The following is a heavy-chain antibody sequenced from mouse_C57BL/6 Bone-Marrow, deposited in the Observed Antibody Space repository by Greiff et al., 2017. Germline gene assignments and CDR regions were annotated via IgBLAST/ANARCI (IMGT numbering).Heavy chain of an antibody. J-gene: IGHJ1*03. V-gene: IGHV5-6*02. CDR3: ARPYGIYWYFDV. CDR2: ISSGGSYT. D-gene: IGHD2-1*01. CDR1: GFTFSSYG. Sequence: EVMLVESGGDLVKPGGSLKLSCAASGFTFSSYGMSWVRQTPDKRLEWVATISSGGSYTYYPDSVKGRFTISRDNAKNTLYLQMSSLKSEDTAMYYCARPYGIYWYFDVWGTGTTVTGSS.